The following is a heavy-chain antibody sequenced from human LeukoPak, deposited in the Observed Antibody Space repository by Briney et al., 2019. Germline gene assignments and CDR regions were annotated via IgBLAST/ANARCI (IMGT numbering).Heavy chain of an antibody. J-gene: IGHJ3*02. CDR1: GFTFSNYP. V-gene: IGHV3-64*01. CDR2: ISSNGYST. Sequence: GGSLRLSCAASGFTFSNYPMHWVRQAPGKGPEYVSAISSNGYSTYYANSVKGRFTISRDNSKNTLYLQMGSLRAEDMAVYYCARTPPKKWWELIFAGAFDIWGQGTMVTVSS. D-gene: IGHD2-15*01. CDR3: ARTPPKKWWELIFAGAFDI.